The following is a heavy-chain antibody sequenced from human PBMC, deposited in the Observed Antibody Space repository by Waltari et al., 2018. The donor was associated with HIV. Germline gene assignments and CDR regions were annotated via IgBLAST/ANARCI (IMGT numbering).Heavy chain of an antibody. D-gene: IGHD4-17*01. V-gene: IGHV3-21*01. CDR3: ARVSDYGDFLFGY. CDR2: ISSSGS. Sequence: EVQLVESGGGLVKPGGSLRLSCAGSGFTFSSYDMNWVRQAPGKGLQWVSSISSSGSYYADSVKCRFTISRDNAKNSLYLQMNSLRVEDTAVYHCARVSDYGDFLFGYWGPGTLVTVSS. J-gene: IGHJ4*02. CDR1: GFTFSSYD.